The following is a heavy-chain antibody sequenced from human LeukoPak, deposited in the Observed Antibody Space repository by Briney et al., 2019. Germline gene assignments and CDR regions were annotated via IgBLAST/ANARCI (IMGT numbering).Heavy chain of an antibody. D-gene: IGHD1-1*01. J-gene: IGHJ4*02. V-gene: IGHV3-64*01. Sequence: GGSLRLSCAASGFTFSSYSMYWVRQAPGKGLEYVSAISSNGGSTYYANSVKGRFTISRDNSKNTLYLQMSSLRGEDMAVYYCAREVNWRFDYWGQGTLVTVSS. CDR3: AREVNWRFDY. CDR1: GFTFSSYS. CDR2: ISSNGGST.